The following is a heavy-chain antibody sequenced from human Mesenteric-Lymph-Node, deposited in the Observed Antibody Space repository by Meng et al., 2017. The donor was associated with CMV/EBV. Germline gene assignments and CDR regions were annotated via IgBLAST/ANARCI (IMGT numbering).Heavy chain of an antibody. J-gene: IGHJ4*02. CDR1: SISNGNFY. D-gene: IGHD2-21*01. CDR2: IYFSGSP. V-gene: IGHV4-31*02. Sequence: SISNGNFYWSCIRQHPEKGLEWIGYIYFSGSPYYNPSLKSRTTISINTSQSQFALKLSSVTAADTAIYYCARVEYCGGDNCWGYFDSWGQGTLVTVSS. CDR3: ARVEYCGGDNCWGYFDS.